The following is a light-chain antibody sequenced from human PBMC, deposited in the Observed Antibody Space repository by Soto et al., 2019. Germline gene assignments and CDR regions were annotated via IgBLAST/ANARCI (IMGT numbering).Light chain of an antibody. J-gene: IGLJ1*01. CDR2: DVS. V-gene: IGLV2-14*01. CDR3: SSYRSRSTPHYV. CDR1: SSDVGGYSY. Sequence: QSALTQPASVSGSPGQSINISCTGTSSDVGGYSYVSWYQQHPGKAPKLMIYDVSNRPSGVSNRFSGSKSGNTASLTISGLQADDEADYYCSSYRSRSTPHYVFGTGTKLTVL.